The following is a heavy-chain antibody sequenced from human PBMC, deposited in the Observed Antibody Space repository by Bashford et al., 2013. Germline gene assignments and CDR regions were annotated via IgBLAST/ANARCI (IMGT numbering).Heavy chain of an antibody. V-gene: IGHV3-30*18. J-gene: IGHJ3*02. D-gene: IGHD3-22*01. CDR3: AKDRQLFTYYYDSSGYWDAFDI. CDR1: GFTFDTMA. CDR2: ILTMMEFI. Sequence: RLSCAASGFTFDTMACTGSARLQAGLEWVAVILTMMEFINTMADSVKGRFTISRDNSKNTLYLQMNSLRAEDTAVYYCAKDRQLFTYYYDSSGYWDAFDIWGQGTMVTVSS.